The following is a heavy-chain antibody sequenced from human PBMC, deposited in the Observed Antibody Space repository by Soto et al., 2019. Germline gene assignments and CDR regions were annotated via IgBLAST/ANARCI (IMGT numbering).Heavy chain of an antibody. CDR3: AREYPVHSAYFDY. D-gene: IGHD1-26*01. V-gene: IGHV4-59*01. Sequence: SETLSLTCSVSGGSFSSYYWSWIRQPPGKGLEWIASIYYSGNTNYNPSLRSRITISVDTSKNQFSLNLNSVTAADTAVYYCAREYPVHSAYFDYWGQGILVTVSS. CDR2: IYYSGNT. CDR1: GGSFSSYY. J-gene: IGHJ4*02.